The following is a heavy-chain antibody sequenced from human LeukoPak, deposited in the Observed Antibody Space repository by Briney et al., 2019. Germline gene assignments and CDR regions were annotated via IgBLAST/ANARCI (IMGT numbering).Heavy chain of an antibody. J-gene: IGHJ2*01. CDR2: IYYSGST. Sequence: SETLSLTCTVSGGSISSYYWSWIRQPPGKGLEWIGYIYYSGSTNYNPSLKSRVTISVDTSKNQFSLKLSSVTAAGTAVYYCASRNCSSTSCYPWYFDLWGRGTLVTVSS. D-gene: IGHD2-2*01. CDR3: ASRNCSSTSCYPWYFDL. CDR1: GGSISSYY. V-gene: IGHV4-59*08.